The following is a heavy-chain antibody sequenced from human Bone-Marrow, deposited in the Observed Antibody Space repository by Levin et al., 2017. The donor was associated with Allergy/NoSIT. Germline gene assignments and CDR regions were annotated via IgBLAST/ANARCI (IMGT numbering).Heavy chain of an antibody. D-gene: IGHD2-15*01. CDR3: AKDRVVVVGLFDY. V-gene: IGHV3-23*01. Sequence: PGGSLRLSCAASGFIFKTYAMSWVRQAPGKALEWVSGISGNGDSTFYADSVKGRFTVSRDNAKDTLYLQMSNLRAEDTAIYYCAKDRVVVVGLFDYWGPGSLVTVSP. CDR1: GFIFKTYA. J-gene: IGHJ4*02. CDR2: ISGNGDST.